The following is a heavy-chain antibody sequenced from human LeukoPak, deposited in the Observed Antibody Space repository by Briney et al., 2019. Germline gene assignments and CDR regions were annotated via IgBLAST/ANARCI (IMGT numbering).Heavy chain of an antibody. D-gene: IGHD2-2*01. V-gene: IGHV4-34*01. Sequence: SETLSLTCAVYGGSFSNYHWSWIRQPPGQGLEWIGEINHSGSTNYNPSLKSRVTISVDTSKNQFSLKLTSVTAADTAVYYCARRGGFRGSSISCYKHWGQGTLVTVSS. J-gene: IGHJ4*02. CDR3: ARRGGFRGSSISCYKH. CDR1: GGSFSNYH. CDR2: INHSGST.